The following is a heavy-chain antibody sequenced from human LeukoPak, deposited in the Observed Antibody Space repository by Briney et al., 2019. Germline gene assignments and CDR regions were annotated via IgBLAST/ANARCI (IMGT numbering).Heavy chain of an antibody. CDR2: IFGGGDT. Sequence: GGSLRLSCAGSGYTVGSNYMTWVRQAPGKGLEWVSLIFGGGDTRYADSVKGRFTISRDNSKNTLYLQMNSLRAEDTAVYYCARSYGDSSGYLNYFDYWGQGTLVTVSS. J-gene: IGHJ4*02. CDR3: ARSYGDSSGYLNYFDY. CDR1: GYTVGSNY. V-gene: IGHV3-53*01. D-gene: IGHD3-22*01.